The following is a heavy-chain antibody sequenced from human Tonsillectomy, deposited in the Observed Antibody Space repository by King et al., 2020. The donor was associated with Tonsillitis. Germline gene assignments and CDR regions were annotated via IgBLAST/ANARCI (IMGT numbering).Heavy chain of an antibody. CDR3: ASVRMAAADTGLFDY. D-gene: IGHD6-13*01. CDR1: GYTFTDYY. CDR2: INPNSGGT. J-gene: IGHJ4*02. V-gene: IGHV1-2*04. Sequence: VQLVESGTEVKKPGASVKVSCKASGYTFTDYYMHWVRKAPGQGLEWMGWINPNSGGTNYAQKFQGWVTMTRDTSISTAYMELSRLTSDDTAVYYCASVRMAAADTGLFDYWGQGTLVIVSS.